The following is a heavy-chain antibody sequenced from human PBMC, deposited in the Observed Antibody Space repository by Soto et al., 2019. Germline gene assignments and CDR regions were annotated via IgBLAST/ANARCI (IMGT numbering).Heavy chain of an antibody. D-gene: IGHD2-15*01. CDR2: ISCDGSNI. Sequence: PGGSLRLSCAASGFTFSSYGMHWVRQAPGKGLEWVAVISCDGSNIYYADSVKGRFTISRDNAKNSLYLQMNSLRAEDTAVYYCARDSGYCSGGSCYFGFSDWFDPWGQGTLVTVSS. CDR3: ARDSGYCSGGSCYFGFSDWFDP. V-gene: IGHV3-30*03. J-gene: IGHJ5*02. CDR1: GFTFSSYG.